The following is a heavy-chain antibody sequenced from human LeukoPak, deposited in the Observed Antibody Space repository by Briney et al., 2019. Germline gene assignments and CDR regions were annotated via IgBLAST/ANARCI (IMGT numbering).Heavy chain of an antibody. CDR3: AKDLDYVVVPAAPDAFDI. Sequence: GGSLRLSCAASGFTFSSYGMHWVRQAPGKGLEWVAFIRYDGSNKYYADSVKGRFTISRDNSKNTLYLQMNSLRAEDTAVYYFAKDLDYVVVPAAPDAFDIWGQGTKVTGSS. CDR2: IRYDGSNK. D-gene: IGHD2-2*03. V-gene: IGHV3-30*02. CDR1: GFTFSSYG. J-gene: IGHJ3*02.